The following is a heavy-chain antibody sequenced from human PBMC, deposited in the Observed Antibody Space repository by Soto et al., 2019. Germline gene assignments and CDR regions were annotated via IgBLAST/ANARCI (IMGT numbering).Heavy chain of an antibody. D-gene: IGHD3-9*01. CDR2: ISYDGSNK. V-gene: IGHV3-30*18. J-gene: IGHJ4*02. CDR3: AKDARGVDYDILTGYYSY. CDR1: GFTFSSYG. Sequence: QVQLVESGGGVVQPGRSLRLSCAASGFTFSSYGMHWVRQAPGKGLEWVAVISYDGSNKYYADSVKGRFTISRDNSKNTXXLQMNSLRAEDTAVYYCAKDARGVDYDILTGYYSYWGQGTLVTVSS.